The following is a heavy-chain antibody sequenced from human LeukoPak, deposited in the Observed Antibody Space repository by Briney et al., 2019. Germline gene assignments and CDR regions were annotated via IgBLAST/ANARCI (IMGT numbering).Heavy chain of an antibody. CDR3: ARSYSGSYYPGAFDY. J-gene: IGHJ4*02. Sequence: SETLSLTCAVYGGSFSGYYWSWIRQPPGKGLEWIGEINHSGSTNYNPSLKSRVTISVDTSKIQFSLKLSSVTAADTAVYYCARSYSGSYYPGAFDYWGQGTLVTVSS. CDR1: GGSFSGYY. CDR2: INHSGST. V-gene: IGHV4-34*01. D-gene: IGHD1-26*01.